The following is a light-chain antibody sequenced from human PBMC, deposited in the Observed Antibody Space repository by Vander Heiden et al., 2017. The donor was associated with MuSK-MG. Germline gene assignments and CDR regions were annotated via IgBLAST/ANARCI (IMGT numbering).Light chain of an antibody. Sequence: AIQMTQSPSSLSASVRDTVTITCWAGQDIRSDLGWYQQKPGKAPNLLIYAASSLRRGVPSRFGGSGSGTAFTLTISSLQPEDFATYYCLQDHNYPYTFGQGTKLEIK. J-gene: IGKJ2*01. CDR1: QDIRSD. V-gene: IGKV1-6*01. CDR2: AAS. CDR3: LQDHNYPYT.